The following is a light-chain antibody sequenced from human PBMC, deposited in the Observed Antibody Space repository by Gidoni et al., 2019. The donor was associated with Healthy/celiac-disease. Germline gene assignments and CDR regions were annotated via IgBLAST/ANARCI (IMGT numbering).Light chain of an antibody. Sequence: DIVMTQSPDSLAVSLGERDTINCKSSQSVLYSSNNKNYLAWYQQKPGQPPKLLIYWASTRESGVPERFSGSGSGTDFTLTISSLQAEDVAVYYCQQYYSTPLTFGGGTKVEIK. CDR2: WAS. J-gene: IGKJ4*01. CDR3: QQYYSTPLT. V-gene: IGKV4-1*01. CDR1: QSVLYSSNNKNY.